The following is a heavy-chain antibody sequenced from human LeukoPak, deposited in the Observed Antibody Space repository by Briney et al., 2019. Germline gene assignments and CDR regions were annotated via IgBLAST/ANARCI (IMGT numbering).Heavy chain of an antibody. CDR1: GFTFSSYA. CDR3: AKERYYYDSSGSPGTYYFDY. Sequence: GGSLRLSCAASGFTFSSYAMSWVRQAPGKGPEWVSAISGSGGSTYYADSVKGRFTISRDNSKNTLYLQMNSLRAEDTAVYYCAKERYYYDSSGSPGTYYFDYWGQGTLVTVSS. V-gene: IGHV3-23*01. J-gene: IGHJ4*02. CDR2: ISGSGGST. D-gene: IGHD3-22*01.